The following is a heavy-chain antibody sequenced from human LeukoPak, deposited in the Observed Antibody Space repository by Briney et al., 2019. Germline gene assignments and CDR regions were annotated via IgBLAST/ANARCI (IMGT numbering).Heavy chain of an antibody. Sequence: GGSLRLSCAASGFTFSSYWMSWVRQAPGKGLEWVANIKQDGSEKYYVDSVKGRFTISRDNSKNTLYLQMNSLRAEDTAVYYCARGSWRFDYGDSGFDPWGQGTLVTVSS. J-gene: IGHJ5*02. V-gene: IGHV3-7*01. CDR1: GFTFSSYW. CDR3: ARGSWRFDYGDSGFDP. CDR2: IKQDGSEK. D-gene: IGHD4-17*01.